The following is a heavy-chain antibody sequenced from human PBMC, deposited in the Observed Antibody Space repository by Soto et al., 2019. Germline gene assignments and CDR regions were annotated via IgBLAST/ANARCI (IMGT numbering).Heavy chain of an antibody. J-gene: IGHJ5*02. CDR1: GYTFTNYG. D-gene: IGHD3-3*01. CDR3: VRDYDFWRSVGWFDP. V-gene: IGHV1-18*01. Sequence: QVQLVQSGSEVKKPGASVKVSCKTSGYTFTNYGISWVRQAPGQGLEGMGWISDYNGNTNYAQRFQGRVTMTTDTSTSTAYMELRSLKSDDTAVYYCVRDYDFWRSVGWFDPWGQGTLVTVSS. CDR2: ISDYNGNT.